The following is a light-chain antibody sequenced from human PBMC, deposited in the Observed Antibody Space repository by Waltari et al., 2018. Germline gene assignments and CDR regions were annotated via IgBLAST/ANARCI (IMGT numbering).Light chain of an antibody. Sequence: EIVMTQSPLSLPVTPGAPASISCRSSQSLLHSNGYNYLDWYLQKPGQSPQLLIYLGSTRASGVPDRFSGSGSGTDFTLKISRVEAEDVGVYYCMQPLQSPITFGQGTRLEIK. J-gene: IGKJ5*01. CDR2: LGS. CDR1: QSLLHSNGYNY. CDR3: MQPLQSPIT. V-gene: IGKV2-28*01.